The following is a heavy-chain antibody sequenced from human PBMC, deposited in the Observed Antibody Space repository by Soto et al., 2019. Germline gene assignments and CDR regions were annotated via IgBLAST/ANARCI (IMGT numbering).Heavy chain of an antibody. CDR3: AMDLFGGSARFDY. Sequence: QVQLVESGGGVVQPGRSLRLSCVASGFTFSNNGIHWVRQAPGKGLEWVAVISSDGSKKYYADSVKGRFTISRDNSKNTLYLQMNSVRGEDTAMYYCAMDLFGGSARFDYWGQGTLVTVSS. CDR2: ISSDGSKK. D-gene: IGHD2-15*01. CDR1: GFTFSNNG. V-gene: IGHV3-30*03. J-gene: IGHJ4*02.